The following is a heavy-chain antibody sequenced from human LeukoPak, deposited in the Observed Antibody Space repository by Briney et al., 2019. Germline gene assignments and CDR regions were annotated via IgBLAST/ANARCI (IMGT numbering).Heavy chain of an antibody. Sequence: PSETLSLTCAVYGGSFSGYYWSWIRQHPGKGLEWIGYIYYSGSTYYNPSLKSRVTISVDTSKNQFSLKLSSVTAADTAVYYCARVGDDLQTWIDYWGQGTLVTVSS. J-gene: IGHJ4*02. V-gene: IGHV4-31*11. CDR3: ARVGDDLQTWIDY. CDR2: IYYSGST. D-gene: IGHD1-1*01. CDR1: GGSFSGYY.